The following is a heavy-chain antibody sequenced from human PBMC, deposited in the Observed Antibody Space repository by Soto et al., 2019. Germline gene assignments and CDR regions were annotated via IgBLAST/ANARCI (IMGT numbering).Heavy chain of an antibody. V-gene: IGHV1-46*04. D-gene: IGHD2-2*01. CDR3: ARAAATLGMDV. J-gene: IGHJ6*02. CDR1: GYTFTSYY. CDR2: INPSGGST. Sequence: QVQLVQSGAEVKKPGASVKVSCKASGYTFTSYYMHWVRQAPGQGLGWMGIINPSGGSTSYAQKLQGGVTITRHTSTSTVYMEHSSVRSEDTAVYYCARAAATLGMDVWGQGTTPTVSS.